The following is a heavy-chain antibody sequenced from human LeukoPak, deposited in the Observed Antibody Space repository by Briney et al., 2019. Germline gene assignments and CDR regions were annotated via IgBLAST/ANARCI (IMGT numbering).Heavy chain of an antibody. D-gene: IGHD1-14*01. CDR3: ARGGLRNRIYYYYMDV. V-gene: IGHV4-34*01. J-gene: IGHJ6*03. CDR2: INHSGST. CDR1: GGSFSGYY. Sequence: KPSETLSLTCAVYGGSFSGYYWSWIRQPPGKGLEWIGEINHSGSTNYNPSLKRRVTISVDTSKNQFSLKLSSVTAADTTVYYCARGGLRNRIYYYYMDVWGKGTTVTVSS.